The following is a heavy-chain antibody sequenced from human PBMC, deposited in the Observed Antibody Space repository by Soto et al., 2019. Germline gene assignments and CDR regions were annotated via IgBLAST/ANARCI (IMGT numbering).Heavy chain of an antibody. V-gene: IGHV5-10-1*01. Sequence: GESLKISFKGSGYSFISYWISWVRQMPGKGLEWMGRIDPSDSYTNYSPSFQGHVTISADKSISTAYLQWSSLKASDTAMYYCARLDIMITFGGVIEHYGMDVWGQGTTVTVSS. CDR3: ARLDIMITFGGVIEHYGMDV. CDR2: IDPSDSYT. J-gene: IGHJ6*02. CDR1: GYSFISYW. D-gene: IGHD3-16*02.